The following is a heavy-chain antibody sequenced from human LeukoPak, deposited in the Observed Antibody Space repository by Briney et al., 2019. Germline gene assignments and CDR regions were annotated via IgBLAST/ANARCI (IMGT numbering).Heavy chain of an antibody. V-gene: IGHV4-59*12. CDR2: VYYTGST. D-gene: IGHD3-10*01. CDR3: AREARRGDLHFDY. CDR1: GGSISPYY. Sequence: SETLSLTCTVSGGSISPYYWSWIRQPPGKGLEWIGYVYYTGSTNYNPSLKSRVTMSVDTSKNQFSLKLSSVTAADTAVYYCAREARRGDLHFDYWGQGTLVTVSS. J-gene: IGHJ4*02.